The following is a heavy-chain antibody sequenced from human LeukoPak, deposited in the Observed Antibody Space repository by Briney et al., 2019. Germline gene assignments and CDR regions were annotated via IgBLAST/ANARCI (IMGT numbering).Heavy chain of an antibody. Sequence: GGSLRLSCAASGFTFSSYAMSWVRQAPGKGLEWVSAISGSGGSTYYADSVKGRFTISRDNAKNSLYLQMNSLRAEDTAVYYCARDSGSYCGGDCYSFDYWGQGTLVTVSS. CDR3: ARDSGSYCGGDCYSFDY. CDR1: GFTFSSYA. J-gene: IGHJ4*02. CDR2: ISGSGGST. V-gene: IGHV3-23*01. D-gene: IGHD2-21*02.